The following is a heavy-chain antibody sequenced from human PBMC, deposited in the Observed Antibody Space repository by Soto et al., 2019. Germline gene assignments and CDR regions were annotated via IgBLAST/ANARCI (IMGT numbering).Heavy chain of an antibody. CDR1: GFTFSSYS. D-gene: IGHD3-3*01. J-gene: IGHJ6*04. Sequence: EVQLVESGGGLVQPGGSLRLSCAASGFTFSSYSMNWVRQPPGKGLEWVSYISSSSSTIYYADSVKGRFTISRDNAKNSLYLQMNSLRAEDTAVYYCARDLSGITIFGVVITRGMDVWGKGTTVTVSS. CDR2: ISSSSSTI. V-gene: IGHV3-48*01. CDR3: ARDLSGITIFGVVITRGMDV.